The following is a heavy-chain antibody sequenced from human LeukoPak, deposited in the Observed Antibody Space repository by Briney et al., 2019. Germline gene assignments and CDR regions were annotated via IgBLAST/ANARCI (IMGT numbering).Heavy chain of an antibody. D-gene: IGHD3-10*01. CDR2: INPDGSST. J-gene: IGHJ4*02. CDR1: GFTFSSYW. Sequence: PGGSLRLSCAGSGFTFSSYWIHWVRQAPGEGLVWVSRINPDGSSTTYADSVKGRFTISRDNSKNTLYLQMSSLRAEDTAVYYCAKTTEPHITMVRGMDYWGQGTLVTVSS. CDR3: AKTTEPHITMVRGMDY. V-gene: IGHV3-74*01.